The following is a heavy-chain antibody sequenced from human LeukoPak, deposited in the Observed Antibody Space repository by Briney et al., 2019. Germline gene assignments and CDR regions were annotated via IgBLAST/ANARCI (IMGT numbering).Heavy chain of an antibody. J-gene: IGHJ4*02. V-gene: IGHV3-11*04. CDR2: ISSSGSTE. CDR3: ASRSSSWYYFDY. Sequence: GGSLRLSCAASGFTFSDYYMSWIRQARGKGLEWVSYISSSGSTEYYADSVKGRFTISRDNAKNSLFLQMNSLRAEDTAVYYCASRSSSWYYFDYWGQGTLVSVSS. D-gene: IGHD6-13*01. CDR1: GFTFSDYY.